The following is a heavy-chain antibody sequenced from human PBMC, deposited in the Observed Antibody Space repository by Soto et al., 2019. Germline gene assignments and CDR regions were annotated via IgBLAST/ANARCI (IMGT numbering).Heavy chain of an antibody. V-gene: IGHV3-23*01. Sequence: GGSLRLSCAASGFTFSSYAMSWVRQAPGKGLEWVSAISGSGGSTYYADSVKGRFTISRDNSKNTLYLQMNSLRAEDTAVYYCAKDKQWDNYYYGMDVWGQGTTVTVSS. CDR2: ISGSGGST. CDR3: AKDKQWDNYYYGMDV. J-gene: IGHJ6*02. D-gene: IGHD1-26*01. CDR1: GFTFSSYA.